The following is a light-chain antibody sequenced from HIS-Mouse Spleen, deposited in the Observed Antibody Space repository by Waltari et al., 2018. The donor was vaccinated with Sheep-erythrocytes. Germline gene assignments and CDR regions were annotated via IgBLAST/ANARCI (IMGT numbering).Light chain of an antibody. CDR3: SSYAGSNNWV. J-gene: IGLJ3*02. CDR1: SSHAGGYNY. Sequence: QSALTQPPSASGSPGQSVTISCTRTSSHAGGYNYVSWYQQHPGKPPKLMIYEVSKRPSGVPDRFSGSKSGNTASLTVSGLQAEDEADYYCSSYAGSNNWVFGGGTKLTVL. V-gene: IGLV2-8*01. CDR2: EVS.